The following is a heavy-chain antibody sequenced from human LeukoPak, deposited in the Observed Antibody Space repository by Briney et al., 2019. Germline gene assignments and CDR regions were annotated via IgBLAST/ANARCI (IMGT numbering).Heavy chain of an antibody. CDR2: ISAYNGNT. CDR3: ARDFGTQTVLRFFDCDV. D-gene: IGHD3-9*01. CDR1: GYTFTSYG. Sequence: ASVKVSCKASGYTFTSYGISWVRQAPGQGLEWMGWISAYNGNTNYAQRLQGRVTMTTDTSTSTVYMELRSLRSDDTAVYYCARDFGTQTVLRFFDCDVWGQGTLVTVSS. J-gene: IGHJ4*02. V-gene: IGHV1-18*01.